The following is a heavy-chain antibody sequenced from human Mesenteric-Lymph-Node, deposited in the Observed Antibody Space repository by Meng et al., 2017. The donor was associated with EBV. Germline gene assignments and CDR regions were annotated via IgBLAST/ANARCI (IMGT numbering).Heavy chain of an antibody. J-gene: IGHJ4*02. CDR3: ARDHLRPHY. CDR2: ISPDSSYI. Sequence: ELQLVESGGGLVKPGGSLRLSCAASGFTFSTSSMSWVRQSPGKGLEWVSSISPDSSYIYYADSLKGRFTISRDNAKNSLYLQMNSLRAEDTAVYYCARDHLRPHYWGQGTLVTVSS. D-gene: IGHD6-25*01. V-gene: IGHV3-21*02. CDR1: GFTFSTSS.